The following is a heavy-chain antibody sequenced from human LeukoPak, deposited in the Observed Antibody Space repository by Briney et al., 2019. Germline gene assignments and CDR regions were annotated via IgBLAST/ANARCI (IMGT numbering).Heavy chain of an antibody. CDR2: ISAYNGNT. Sequence: ASGKVSCKASGYTFTSYGISWVRQAPGQGLEWMGWISAYNGNTNYAQKRQGRVTMTTDTSTSTAYMELRSLRSDDPAVYYCARDGGDIVVVPAACWFAPWGRGTLVTVSS. CDR3: ARDGGDIVVVPAACWFAP. D-gene: IGHD2-2*01. V-gene: IGHV1-18*01. J-gene: IGHJ5*02. CDR1: GYTFTSYG.